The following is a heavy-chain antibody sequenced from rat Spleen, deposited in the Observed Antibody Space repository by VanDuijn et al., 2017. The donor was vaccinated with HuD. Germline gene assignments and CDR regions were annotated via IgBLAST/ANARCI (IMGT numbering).Heavy chain of an antibody. CDR3: ARGGTTGDY. V-gene: IGHV5S10*01. Sequence: EVQLVESDGGLVQPGGSQKLSCAASGFTFSDYTMAWVRQAPKEGLEWVATIVYDGSRTYFRDSVKGRFTISRDNAKSTLYLQMNSLQTEDTATYYCARGGTTGDYWGQGVMVTVSS. D-gene: IGHD4-1*01. J-gene: IGHJ2*01. CDR2: IVYDGSRT. CDR1: GFTFSDYT.